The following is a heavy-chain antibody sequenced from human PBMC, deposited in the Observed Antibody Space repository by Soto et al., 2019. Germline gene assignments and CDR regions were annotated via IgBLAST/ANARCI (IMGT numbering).Heavy chain of an antibody. CDR3: ARDKKEVIAAWVTDGYYYEGMDA. J-gene: IGHJ6*02. D-gene: IGHD2-15*01. CDR2: TYYRSKWYN. CDR1: GDSVSSNSAA. V-gene: IGHV6-1*01. Sequence: SQTLSLTCAISGDSVSSNSAAWNWIRQSPSRGLEWLGRTYYRSKWYNDYAVSVKSRITINPDTSKNQFSLQLNSVTPEDTAVSYCARDKKEVIAAWVTDGYYYEGMDAWGQGTTVTVSS.